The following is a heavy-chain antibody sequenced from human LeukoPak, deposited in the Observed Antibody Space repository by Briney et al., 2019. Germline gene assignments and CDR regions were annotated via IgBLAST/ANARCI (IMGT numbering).Heavy chain of an antibody. Sequence: KPSEPLSLTCSFSGGSISSDYWSWIRQPPGKGLEWIGYINYSGSTNSNPSLKSRVTISVDTSKNQFSLKLSSVTAADTAVYYCARHRPGERRFDPWGQGTTVTVSS. J-gene: IGHJ6*02. CDR3: ARHRPGERRFDP. V-gene: IGHV4-59*08. CDR1: GGSISSDY. CDR2: INYSGST. D-gene: IGHD3-10*01.